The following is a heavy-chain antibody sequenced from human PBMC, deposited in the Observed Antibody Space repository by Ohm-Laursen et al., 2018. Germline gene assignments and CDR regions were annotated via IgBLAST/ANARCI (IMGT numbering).Heavy chain of an antibody. J-gene: IGHJ4*02. Sequence: GSLRLSCAASGFTFSSYAMSWVRQAPEKGLEWVSGLSGSGHDTYYTDSVKGRFTISRDNAKNSLYLQMNSLRAEDTALYYCAKAGHYYYDSSGFDYWGQGTLVTVSS. CDR1: GFTFSSYA. CDR2: LSGSGHDT. V-gene: IGHV3-23*01. CDR3: AKAGHYYYDSSGFDY. D-gene: IGHD3-22*01.